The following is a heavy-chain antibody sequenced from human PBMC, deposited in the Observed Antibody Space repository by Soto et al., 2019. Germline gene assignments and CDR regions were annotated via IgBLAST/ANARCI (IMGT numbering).Heavy chain of an antibody. V-gene: IGHV4-4*02. J-gene: IGHJ5*02. Sequence: SETLSLTCAVSGGSISSSNWWSWVRQPPGKGLEWIGEIYHSGSTNYNPSLKSRVTISVDKSKNQFSLKLSSVTAADTAVYYCARRLGRSYISGWSGGLNLFDPWGQGTLVPVSS. CDR1: GGSISSSNW. CDR3: ARRLGRSYISGWSGGLNLFDP. D-gene: IGHD6-19*01. CDR2: IYHSGST.